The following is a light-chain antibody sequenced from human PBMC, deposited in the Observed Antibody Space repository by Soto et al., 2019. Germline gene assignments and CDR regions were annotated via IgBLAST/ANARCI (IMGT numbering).Light chain of an antibody. CDR1: QNINKW. Sequence: DIQMTQSPSTLSAPVGDRVVITCRASQNINKWLAWYQQKPGKAPKSLIYDASTLETGVPSRFSGSGSGTEFTLTISSLQPDDFATFYCQQYDTFPRTFGQGTKVDIK. CDR2: DAS. V-gene: IGKV1-5*01. J-gene: IGKJ1*01. CDR3: QQYDTFPRT.